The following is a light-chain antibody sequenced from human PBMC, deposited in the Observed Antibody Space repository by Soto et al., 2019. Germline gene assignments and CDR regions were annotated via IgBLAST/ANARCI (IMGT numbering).Light chain of an antibody. V-gene: IGLV2-14*01. J-gene: IGLJ3*02. CDR1: TSDVGGYNY. Sequence: QSALTQPASVSGSRGQSITISCTGTTSDVGGYNYVSWFQQHPGKVPKLMIYEVSHRPSGVSNRFSGSKSGNTASLTISGLQAEDEADYYCSSFTNAYTWVFGGGTKVTVL. CDR2: EVS. CDR3: SSFTNAYTWV.